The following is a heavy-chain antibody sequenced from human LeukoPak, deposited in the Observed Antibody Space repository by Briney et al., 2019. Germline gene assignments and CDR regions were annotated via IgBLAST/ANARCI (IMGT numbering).Heavy chain of an antibody. CDR1: GFTFSSYA. CDR3: AKGREMATIPRFDP. V-gene: IGHV3-23*01. D-gene: IGHD5-24*01. CDR2: ISGSGGST. J-gene: IGHJ5*02. Sequence: GGSLRLSCAASGFTFSSYAMSWVRQAPGNGLVWVSAISGSGGSTYYADSVKGRFTISRDNSKNTLYLQMNSLRAEDTAVYYCAKGREMATIPRFDPWGQGTLVTVPS.